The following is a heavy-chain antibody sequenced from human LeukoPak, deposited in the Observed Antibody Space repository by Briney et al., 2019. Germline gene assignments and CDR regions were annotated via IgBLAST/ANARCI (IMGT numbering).Heavy chain of an antibody. J-gene: IGHJ4*02. V-gene: IGHV3-48*01. CDR3: ARGSSCLDY. CDR2: IYSSSTII. Sequence: GGSLRLSCAASGFTFSGYSMNWVRQAPGKGLEWVSYIYSSSTIIYYADSVKGRFTISRDNAKNSLYLQMNSLRAEDTAVYYCARGSSCLDYWGQGTLVTVSS. CDR1: GFTFSGYS. D-gene: IGHD6-13*01.